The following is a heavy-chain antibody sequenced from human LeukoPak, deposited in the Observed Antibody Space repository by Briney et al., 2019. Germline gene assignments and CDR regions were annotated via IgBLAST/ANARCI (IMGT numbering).Heavy chain of an antibody. V-gene: IGHV1-2*02. D-gene: IGHD4-23*01. CDR3: ARGSNWAIYGGMTLDY. CDR2: INPNSGAT. J-gene: IGHJ4*02. CDR1: GYTFIANY. Sequence: ASVKVSCKASGYTFIANYMHWVRQAPGQGLEWMGWINPNSGATNSAQNFQGRVTMTRGTSISTIYMELSRLTSDDTAVYYCARGSNWAIYGGMTLDYWGQGTLVTVSS.